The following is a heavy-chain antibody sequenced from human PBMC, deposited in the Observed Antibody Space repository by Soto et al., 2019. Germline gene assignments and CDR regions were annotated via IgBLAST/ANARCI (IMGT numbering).Heavy chain of an antibody. D-gene: IGHD4-4*01. Sequence: QVQLVQSGAEVKKPGSSVTVSCKASGGTFSSYAISWVRQAPGQGLEWMGRIIPFIGTANYAQKFQGRVTITADDSTSTDYLELTSLRSEDTAVYYCAMVVMTTVPASDYYGMDVWGQGTTVTVSS. V-gene: IGHV1-69*18. CDR2: IIPFIGTA. CDR3: AMVVMTTVPASDYYGMDV. J-gene: IGHJ6*01. CDR1: GGTFSSYA.